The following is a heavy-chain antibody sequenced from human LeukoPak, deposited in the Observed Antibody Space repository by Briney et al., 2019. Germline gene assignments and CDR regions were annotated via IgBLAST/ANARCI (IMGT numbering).Heavy chain of an antibody. CDR1: GFTFSSYE. Sequence: GGSLRLSCAASGFTFSSYEMNWVRQAPGKGLEWVSYINSVSSTIYYADSVKGRFTISRDNAKNSLYLQMNSLRAEDTAVYYCARDFGARGWFDYWGQGTLVTVSS. J-gene: IGHJ4*02. D-gene: IGHD6-19*01. CDR2: INSVSSTI. V-gene: IGHV3-48*03. CDR3: ARDFGARGWFDY.